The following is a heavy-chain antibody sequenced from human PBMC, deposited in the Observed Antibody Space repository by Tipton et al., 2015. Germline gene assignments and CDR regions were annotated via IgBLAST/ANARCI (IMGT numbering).Heavy chain of an antibody. J-gene: IGHJ4*02. CDR1: SGSISRSY. CDR3: ARARGRHGGLFDS. Sequence: TLSLTCTVSSGSISRSYWSWIRQLPGKGLEWIGYIFYDGSTNYNPSLKSRLTISVDTSKTQFSLKMSSVTASDTAVYYCARARGRHGGLFDSWGQGILVTVSS. V-gene: IGHV4-59*01. D-gene: IGHD4-23*01. CDR2: IFYDGST.